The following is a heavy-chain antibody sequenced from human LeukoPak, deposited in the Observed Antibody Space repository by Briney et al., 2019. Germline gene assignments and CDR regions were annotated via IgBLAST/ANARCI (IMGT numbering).Heavy chain of an antibody. J-gene: IGHJ4*02. CDR1: GGTFSSYA. D-gene: IGHD3-10*01. CDR3: ARGLPNYYGSGNYFDY. V-gene: IGHV1-69*13. CDR2: IIPIFGTA. Sequence: ASVKVSCKASGGTFSSYAISWVRQAPGQGLEWMGGIIPIFGTANYAQKFQGRVTVTADESTSTAYMELSSLRSEDTAVYYCARGLPNYYGSGNYFDYWGQGTLVTVSS.